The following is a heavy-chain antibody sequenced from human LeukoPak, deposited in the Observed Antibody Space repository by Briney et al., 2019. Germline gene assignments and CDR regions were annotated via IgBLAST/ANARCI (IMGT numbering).Heavy chain of an antibody. CDR3: ARGGGSESYDFDY. J-gene: IGHJ4*02. Sequence: GGCLRLSCAAPGLTFRSYAMSWVRQAQGRGREGVSAISGSGGSTYYADSVKGRFTISRDNAKNSLYLQVNSLRAEDTAVYYCARGGGSESYDFDYWGQGTLVTVSS. CDR2: ISGSGGST. CDR1: GLTFRSYA. D-gene: IGHD3-3*01. V-gene: IGHV3-23*01.